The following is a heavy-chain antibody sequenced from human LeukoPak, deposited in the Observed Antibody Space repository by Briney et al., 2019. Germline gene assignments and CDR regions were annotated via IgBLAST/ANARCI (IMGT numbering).Heavy chain of an antibody. Sequence: GGSLRLSCAASGFTFSDYGMHWVRQAPDKGLEWVALIWFDGSNKYYADSVEGRFTISRDNSRNTLNLQMNSLRAEDTAVYYCARDRNWGRGYFDLWGRGTLVIVSS. D-gene: IGHD3-16*01. V-gene: IGHV3-33*01. CDR1: GFTFSDYG. CDR3: ARDRNWGRGYFDL. J-gene: IGHJ2*01. CDR2: IWFDGSNK.